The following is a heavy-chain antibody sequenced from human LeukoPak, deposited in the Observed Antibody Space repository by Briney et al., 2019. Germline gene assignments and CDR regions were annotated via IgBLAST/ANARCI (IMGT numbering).Heavy chain of an antibody. CDR2: FDPEDGET. V-gene: IGHV1-24*01. CDR3: ATGVVPAARPRGAFDI. Sequence: ASVEVSCKVSGYTLTELSMHWVRQAPGKGLEWMGGFDPEDGETIYAQKFQGRVTMTEDTSTDTAYMELSSLRSEDTAVYYCATGVVPAARPRGAFDIWGQGTMVTVSS. CDR1: GYTLTELS. J-gene: IGHJ3*02. D-gene: IGHD2-2*02.